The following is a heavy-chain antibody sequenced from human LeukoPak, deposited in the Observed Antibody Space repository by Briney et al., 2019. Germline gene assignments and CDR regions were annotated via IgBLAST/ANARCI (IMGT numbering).Heavy chain of an antibody. Sequence: ASVKVSCKASGYTFTSYGISWVRQAPGQGLEWMGWISAYNGNTNYAQKLQGRVTMTTDTSTSTAFMELRSLRSDDTAVYYCARGRGKSRDGSDFDYWGQGTLVTVSS. J-gene: IGHJ4*02. CDR2: ISAYNGNT. V-gene: IGHV1-18*01. CDR1: GYTFTSYG. D-gene: IGHD5-24*01. CDR3: ARGRGKSRDGSDFDY.